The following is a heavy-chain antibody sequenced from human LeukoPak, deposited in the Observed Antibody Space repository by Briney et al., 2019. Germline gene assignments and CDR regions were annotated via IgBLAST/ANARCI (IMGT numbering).Heavy chain of an antibody. CDR1: GFTFSSYG. CDR3: AKLAAIFGVEDY. J-gene: IGHJ4*02. V-gene: IGHV3-30*18. Sequence: PGGSLRLSCAASGFTFSSYGMHWVRRAPGKGLEWVAVISYDGSNKYYADSVKGRFTISRDNSKNTLYLQMNSLRAEDTAVYYCAKLAAIFGVEDYWGQGTLVTVSS. CDR2: ISYDGSNK. D-gene: IGHD3-3*01.